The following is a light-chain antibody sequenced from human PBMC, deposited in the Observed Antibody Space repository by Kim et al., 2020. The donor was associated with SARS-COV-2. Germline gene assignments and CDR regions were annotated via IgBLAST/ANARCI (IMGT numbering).Light chain of an antibody. CDR1: QRLGYSDANIS. J-gene: IGKJ3*01. Sequence: PASFSCRSRQRLGYSDANISLNWFHQRPGQSPRSRIYKVSNRDSGVPDRVSGSGSGTDFTLQIRRVEAEDVGVYYCMHGTHWPFTFGPGTKVDIK. CDR3: MHGTHWPFT. V-gene: IGKV2-30*01. CDR2: KVS.